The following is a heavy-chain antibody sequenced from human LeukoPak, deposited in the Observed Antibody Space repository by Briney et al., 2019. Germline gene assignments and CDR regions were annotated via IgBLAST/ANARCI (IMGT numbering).Heavy chain of an antibody. V-gene: IGHV4-34*01. CDR1: GGSFSGYY. Sequence: PSETLSLTCAVYGGSFSGYYWSWLRQPPGKGLEWIGEINHSGSTNYNPSLKSRVTISVDTSKNQFSLKLSSVTAADTAVYYCARGRIAAAGTGYYYYYMDVWGKGTTVTVSS. CDR2: INHSGST. D-gene: IGHD6-13*01. J-gene: IGHJ6*03. CDR3: ARGRIAAAGTGYYYYYMDV.